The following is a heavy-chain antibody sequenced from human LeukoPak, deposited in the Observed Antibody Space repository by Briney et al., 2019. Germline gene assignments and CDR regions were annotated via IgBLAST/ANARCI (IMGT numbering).Heavy chain of an antibody. V-gene: IGHV4-59*01. J-gene: IGHJ5*02. CDR2: IYYSGST. D-gene: IGHD3-10*01. CDR1: GGSISSYY. CDR3: ARYLYGSGRGNWFDP. Sequence: SETLSLTCTVSGGSISSYYWSWIRQPPGKGLEWIGYIYYSGSTNYNPSLKSRVTISVDTSKNQFSLKLSSVTAADTAVYYCARYLYGSGRGNWFDPWGQGTLVTVSS.